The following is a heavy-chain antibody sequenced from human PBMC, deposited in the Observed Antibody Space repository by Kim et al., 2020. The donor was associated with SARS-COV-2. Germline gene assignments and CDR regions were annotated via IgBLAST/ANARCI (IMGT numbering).Heavy chain of an antibody. CDR3: ARDPYYEIFRYYYYYMDV. CDR2: INAGNGNT. V-gene: IGHV1-3*01. Sequence: ASVKVSCKASGYTFTSYAMHWVRQAPGQRLEWMGWINAGNGNTKYSQKFQGRVTITRDTSASTAYMELSSLRSDDTAVYYCARDPYYEIFRYYYYYMDVWGKGSTLTLP. CDR1: GYTFTSYA. D-gene: IGHD3-9*01. J-gene: IGHJ6*03.